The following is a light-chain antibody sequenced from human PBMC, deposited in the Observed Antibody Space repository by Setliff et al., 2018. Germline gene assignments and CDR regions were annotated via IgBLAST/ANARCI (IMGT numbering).Light chain of an antibody. CDR1: SSGVGAYNY. V-gene: IGLV2-11*01. J-gene: IGLJ1*01. CDR3: CSYTGFSYV. CDR2: DVR. Sequence: QSALAQPRSVSGSPERSVTISCTGTSSGVGAYNYVSWYQQHPGKVPKLMIYDVRKRPSGVPDRFSGSKSGNTASLTISGLQAEDEADYYCCSYTGFSYVFGSGTKVTVL.